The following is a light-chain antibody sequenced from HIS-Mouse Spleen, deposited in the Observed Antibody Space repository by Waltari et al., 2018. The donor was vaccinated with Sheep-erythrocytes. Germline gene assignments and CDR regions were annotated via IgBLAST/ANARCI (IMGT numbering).Light chain of an antibody. CDR2: AAS. V-gene: IGKV1-6*01. CDR3: LQDYNYPYT. Sequence: AIQMTQSPSSLSASVGDRVTITCRASQGIRNDLGWYQQKPGKAPKLLIYAASSLQSGVPSRFSGSTSSTDFTLTISSLQPEDFATYYCLQDYNYPYTFGQGTKLEIK. J-gene: IGKJ2*01. CDR1: QGIRND.